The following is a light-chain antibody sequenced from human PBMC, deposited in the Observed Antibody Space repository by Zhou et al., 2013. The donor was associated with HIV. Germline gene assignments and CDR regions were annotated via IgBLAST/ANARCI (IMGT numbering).Light chain of an antibody. Sequence: DIQMTQSPSSLSASVGDRVTVTCRASQDIGNSLIWYQQKPGKAPKLLVYGTYTLASGVPSRFSGSGSGTDYTLTISSLQPEDFATYHCQQYYDIPRTFGQ. J-gene: IGKJ5*01. CDR3: QQYYDIPRT. V-gene: IGKV1-NL1*01. CDR2: GTY. CDR1: QDIGNS.